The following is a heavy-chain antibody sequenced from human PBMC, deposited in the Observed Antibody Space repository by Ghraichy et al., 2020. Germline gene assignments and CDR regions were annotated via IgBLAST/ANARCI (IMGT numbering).Heavy chain of an antibody. D-gene: IGHD6-19*01. J-gene: IGHJ4*02. CDR2: IGASSSLY. CDR1: GFIFSSHS. V-gene: IGHV3-48*01. Sequence: GGSLRLACEISGFIFSSHSMNWVRQAPGKGLEWVAYIGASSSLYHYADSVKGRFSISRDNARSSLYLEMNSLRVEDTAVYYCARVRGESSGWDYYLDNWGQGTLVTVSS. CDR3: ARVRGESSGWDYYLDN.